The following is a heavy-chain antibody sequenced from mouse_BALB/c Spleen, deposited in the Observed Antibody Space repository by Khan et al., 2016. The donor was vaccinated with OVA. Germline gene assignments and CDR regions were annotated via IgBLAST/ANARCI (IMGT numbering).Heavy chain of an antibody. CDR1: GFSLTNYG. D-gene: IGHD2-12*01. CDR2: IWAGGST. J-gene: IGHJ3*01. Sequence: VKLLESGPGLVAPSQSLSITCTVSGFSLTNYGVHWVRQPPREGLEWLGVIWAGGSTNYNSALMSRLSISKDNSKSQVFLKMNSLQTNDTAMYYCARPYNDSAWFAYWGQGTLVTVSA. V-gene: IGHV2-9*02. CDR3: ARPYNDSAWFAY.